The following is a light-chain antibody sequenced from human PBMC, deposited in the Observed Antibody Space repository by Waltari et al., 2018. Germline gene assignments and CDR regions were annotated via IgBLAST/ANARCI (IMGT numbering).Light chain of an antibody. CDR1: SSNCGTYNY. CDR2: AVF. CDR3: CSYAGTYRWV. Sequence: QSALTQPRSVSGSPGQSVTISCTGTSSNCGTYNYVSCYQQLPGKAPKLMIAAVFKRPSGVPDRFSGSKSGYTASLTISGLQAEDEADYYCCSYAGTYRWVFGGGTKVTVL. V-gene: IGLV2-11*01. J-gene: IGLJ3*02.